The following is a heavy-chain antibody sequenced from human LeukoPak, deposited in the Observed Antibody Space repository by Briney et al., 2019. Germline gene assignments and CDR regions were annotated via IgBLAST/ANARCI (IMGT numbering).Heavy chain of an antibody. CDR2: IYYSGST. V-gene: IGHV4-59*01. CDR3: ARQGYSSGFYYFDY. Sequence: SETLSLTCTVSGGSISSYCWSWIRQPPGKGLEWIGYIYYSGSTNYNPSLKSRVTISVDASQNQFSLKLSSVSAADTAVYYCARQGYSSGFYYFDYWGQGTLVTVSS. J-gene: IGHJ4*02. CDR1: GGSISSYC. D-gene: IGHD6-19*01.